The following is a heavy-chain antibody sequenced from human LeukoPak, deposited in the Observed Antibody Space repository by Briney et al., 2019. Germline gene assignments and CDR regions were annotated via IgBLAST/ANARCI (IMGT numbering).Heavy chain of an antibody. CDR3: AKALRLLEWGTEDAFDI. V-gene: IGHV3-48*04. CDR1: GLTFSSYS. D-gene: IGHD3-3*01. CDR2: ISSSGSTI. J-gene: IGHJ3*02. Sequence: GGSLRLSCAASGLTFSSYSMNWVRQAPGKGLEWVSYISSSGSTIYYADSVKGRFTISRDNAKNSVYLQMNSLRPEDMALYYCAKALRLLEWGTEDAFDIWGQGTMVTVSS.